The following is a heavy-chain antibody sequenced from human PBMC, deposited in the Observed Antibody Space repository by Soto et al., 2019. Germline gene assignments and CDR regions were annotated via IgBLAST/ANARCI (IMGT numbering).Heavy chain of an antibody. Sequence: GSLRLSGVASGFILSNYGMHWVRQAPGKGLEWVAFVSSDGNNKYYAESVKGRFTISRDNAKNTLYLQVDMLTVDDTAVYYCEKDRVIQLLPIWPDPWGQGTLVTVSS. CDR1: GFILSNYG. CDR2: VSSDGNNK. J-gene: IGHJ5*02. V-gene: IGHV3-30*18. D-gene: IGHD2-2*01. CDR3: EKDRVIQLLPIWPDP.